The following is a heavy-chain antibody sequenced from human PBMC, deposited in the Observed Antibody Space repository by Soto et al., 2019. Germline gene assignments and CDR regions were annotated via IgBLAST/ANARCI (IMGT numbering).Heavy chain of an antibody. D-gene: IGHD1-26*01. Sequence: QLQLQESGPGLVKPSETLSLTCTVSGGSISSSSYYWGWIRQSPGKGLEWIGNIYYSGSTHDNPSLKSRVTISVDTSKNQFSLKLSSVTAADTAVYYCARRGGSSPFDYWGQGTLVTVSS. V-gene: IGHV4-39*01. CDR3: ARRGGSSPFDY. CDR2: IYYSGST. J-gene: IGHJ4*02. CDR1: GGSISSSSYY.